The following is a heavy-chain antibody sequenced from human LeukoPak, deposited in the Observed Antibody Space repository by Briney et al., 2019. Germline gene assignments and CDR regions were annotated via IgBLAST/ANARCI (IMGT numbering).Heavy chain of an antibody. CDR1: GFTFSSYV. CDR2: ISGSGGTT. J-gene: IGHJ2*01. V-gene: IGHV3-23*01. Sequence: PGGSLRLSCEASGFTFSSYVMNWVRQAPGKGLEWVSGISGSGGTTYYADSVKGRFTISRDNSKNTLYLEMTSLRAEDTAVYYCAKDRRGYYDSSGYPDWYFDLWGRGTLVTVSS. D-gene: IGHD3-22*01. CDR3: AKDRRGYYDSSGYPDWYFDL.